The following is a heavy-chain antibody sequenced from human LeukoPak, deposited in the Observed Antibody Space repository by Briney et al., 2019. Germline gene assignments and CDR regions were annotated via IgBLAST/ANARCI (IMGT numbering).Heavy chain of an antibody. D-gene: IGHD1-26*01. J-gene: IGHJ4*02. CDR3: ASDFIWELLDY. CDR1: GFTFSSYW. Sequence: PGGSLRPSCAASGFTFSSYWMSWVRQAPGKGLEWVANIKQDGSEKYYVDSVKGRFTISRDNAKNSLYLQINSLRAEDTAVYYCASDFIWELLDYWGQGTLVTVSS. V-gene: IGHV3-7*01. CDR2: IKQDGSEK.